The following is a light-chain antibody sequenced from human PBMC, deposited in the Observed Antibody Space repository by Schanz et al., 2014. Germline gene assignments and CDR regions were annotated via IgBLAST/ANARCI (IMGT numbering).Light chain of an antibody. V-gene: IGLV2-14*02. CDR1: SSDVGSYNL. J-gene: IGLJ2*01. CDR2: DVT. Sequence: QSVLTQPASVSGSPGQSITISCTGTSSDVGSYNLVSWYQQHPGKAPKLMIFDVTNRPSGVSDRFSGSKSGNTASLTISGLQAEDEADYHCSSHTAITTAVVFGGGTKLTVL. CDR3: SSHTAITTAVV.